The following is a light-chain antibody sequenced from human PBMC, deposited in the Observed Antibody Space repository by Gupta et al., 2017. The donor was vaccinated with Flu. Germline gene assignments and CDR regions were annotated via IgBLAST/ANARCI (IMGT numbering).Light chain of an antibody. J-gene: IGLJ3*02. CDR2: EVS. CDR1: SSDVGGYNY. Sequence: QSALTQPASVSGSPGQSITISCTGTSSDVGGYNYVCWYQQHPGKAPKLMIYEVSNRPSGVSNRFSGSKSGNTASLTISRLQAEDEADYYCSSYTSSSTPWVFGGGTKLTVL. V-gene: IGLV2-14*01. CDR3: SSYTSSSTPWV.